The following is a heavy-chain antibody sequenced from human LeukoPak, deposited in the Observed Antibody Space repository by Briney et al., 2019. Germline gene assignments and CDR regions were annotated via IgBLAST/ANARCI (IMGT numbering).Heavy chain of an antibody. V-gene: IGHV3-30*03. D-gene: IGHD3-22*01. CDR2: ISYDGSNK. Sequence: GSLRLSCAASGFTFSSYGMHWVRQAPGKGLEWVAVISYDGSNKYYADSVKGRFTISRDNSKNTLYLQMNSLRAEDTAVYYCARKEVAYYDNVWGQGTLVTVSS. J-gene: IGHJ4*02. CDR1: GFTFSSYG. CDR3: ARKEVAYYDNV.